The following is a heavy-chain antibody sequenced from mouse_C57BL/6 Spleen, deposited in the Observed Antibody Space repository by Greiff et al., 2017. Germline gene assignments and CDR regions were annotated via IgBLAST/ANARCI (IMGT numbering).Heavy chain of an antibody. CDR2: IYPGSGNT. Sequence: VKLLESGPELVKPGASVKISCKASGYSFTSYYIHWVKQRPGQGLEWIGWIYPGSGNTKYNEKFKGKATLTADTSSSTAYMQLSSLTSEDSAVYYCARNEGGYYNYAMDYWGQGTSVTVSS. J-gene: IGHJ4*01. CDR3: ARNEGGYYNYAMDY. D-gene: IGHD2-3*01. CDR1: GYSFTSYY. V-gene: IGHV1-66*01.